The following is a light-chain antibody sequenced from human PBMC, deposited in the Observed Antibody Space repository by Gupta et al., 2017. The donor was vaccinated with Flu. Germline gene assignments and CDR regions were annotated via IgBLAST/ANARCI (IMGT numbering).Light chain of an antibody. Sequence: TRSDIGDYKYVSWYQQFPGKAPNLIIYEVSYRPSRVSSRFSGSKSGNTASLTISGLQAEDEADYYCSSYTTSNPLVFGSGTQVTVL. CDR2: EVS. V-gene: IGLV2-14*01. CDR3: SSYTTSNPLV. CDR1: RSDIGDYKY. J-gene: IGLJ1*01.